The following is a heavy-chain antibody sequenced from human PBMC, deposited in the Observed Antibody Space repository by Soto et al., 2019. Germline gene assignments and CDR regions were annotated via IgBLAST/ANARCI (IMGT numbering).Heavy chain of an antibody. CDR1: GFNLSIYT. V-gene: IGHV3-21*01. CDR3: ARERFSGCICYRTYAFDM. Sequence: EAQLVESGGGLVKPGGSLRVSCAASGFNLSIYTMNWVRQAPGKGLEWVSSISGNIVYVYYADSVNGRFSISRDNAKNTLTLQMNSLRAEDTSRYFCARERFSGCICYRTYAFDMWGQGTLVTVS. D-gene: IGHD2-15*01. CDR2: ISGNIVYV. J-gene: IGHJ3*02.